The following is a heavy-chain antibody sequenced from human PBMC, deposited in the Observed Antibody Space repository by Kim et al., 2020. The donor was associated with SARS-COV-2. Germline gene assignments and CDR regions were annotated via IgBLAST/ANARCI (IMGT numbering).Heavy chain of an antibody. J-gene: IGHJ4*02. CDR3: ARDGYPY. CDR2: IYYSGST. CDR1: GGSVSSSGYY. V-gene: IGHV4-39*07. D-gene: IGHD3-22*01. Sequence: SETLSLTCTVSGGSVSSSGYYWGWIRQPPGKGLEWIGSIYYSGSTYYNPSLKSRVTISVDTSKNQFSLKLSSVTAADTAVYYCARDGYPYWGQGTLVTVSS.